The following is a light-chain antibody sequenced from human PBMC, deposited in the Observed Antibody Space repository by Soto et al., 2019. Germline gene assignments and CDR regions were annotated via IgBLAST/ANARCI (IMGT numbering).Light chain of an antibody. Sequence: IVLTQSPGTLSLSPWERATLSCRASQSFNSIYLAWYQQKPGQAPRLLIYDASNRATGIPARFSGSGSGTDFTLTISSLEPEDFAVYYCQQRSNWPPITFGQGTRLEIK. CDR3: QQRSNWPPIT. V-gene: IGKV3-11*01. CDR2: DAS. J-gene: IGKJ5*01. CDR1: QSFNSIY.